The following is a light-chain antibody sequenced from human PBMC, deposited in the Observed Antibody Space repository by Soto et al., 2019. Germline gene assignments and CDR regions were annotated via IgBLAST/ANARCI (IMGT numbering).Light chain of an antibody. CDR3: ASWDDSLSGFV. CDR1: TSNIGHNY. J-gene: IGLJ1*01. Sequence: QSVLTQPPSASGTPGQRVTISCSGTTSNIGHNYVCWYQQLPGSTPKLLILRSDQRPSGVPDQFSGSKSGTSASLTIGGLRSEDEADYYCASWDDSLSGFVFGTGTKVTVL. CDR2: RSD. V-gene: IGLV1-47*01.